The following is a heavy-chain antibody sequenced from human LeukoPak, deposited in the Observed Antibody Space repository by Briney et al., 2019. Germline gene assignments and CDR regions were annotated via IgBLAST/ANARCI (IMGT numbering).Heavy chain of an antibody. J-gene: IGHJ4*02. CDR1: GYTFTSYG. CDR2: ISAYNGNT. D-gene: IGHD3-3*01. CDR3: ARDYHYDFWSGYEAVDY. V-gene: IGHV1-18*01. Sequence: ASVKVSCKASGYTFTSYGISWVRQAPGQGLEWMGWISAYNGNTNYAQKLQGRVTMTRDTSTSTVYMELSSLRSEDTAVYYCARDYHYDFWSGYEAVDYWGQGTLVTVSS.